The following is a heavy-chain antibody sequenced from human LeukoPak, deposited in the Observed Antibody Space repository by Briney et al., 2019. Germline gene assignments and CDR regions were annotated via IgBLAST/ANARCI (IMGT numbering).Heavy chain of an antibody. CDR3: ARGIAVAGQGFDY. J-gene: IGHJ4*02. CDR1: GGSISSYY. Sequence: SETLSLTCTVSGGSISSYYWSWIRQPPGKGLEWIGYIYYSGSTNYNPSLKSRVTISVDTSKNQFSLKLSSVTAADTAVYYCARGIAVAGQGFDYWGQGTLVTVSS. V-gene: IGHV4-59*12. D-gene: IGHD6-19*01. CDR2: IYYSGST.